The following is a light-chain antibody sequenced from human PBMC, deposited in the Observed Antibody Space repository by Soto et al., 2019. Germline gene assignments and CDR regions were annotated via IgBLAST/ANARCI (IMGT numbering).Light chain of an antibody. CDR3: AAWDDSLNGWV. J-gene: IGLJ3*02. CDR1: RSNIGSNS. CDR2: SNN. Sequence: QSVLTQPPSASGTPGQRVTISCSGSRSNIGSNSINWYQQFPGTAPKVLIYSNNQRPSGVPDRFSGSKSGTSASLAISGLQSDDEAEYHCAAWDDSLNGWVFGGGTKLTVL. V-gene: IGLV1-44*01.